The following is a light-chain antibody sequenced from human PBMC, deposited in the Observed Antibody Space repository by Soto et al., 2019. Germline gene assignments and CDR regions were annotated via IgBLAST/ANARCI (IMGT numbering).Light chain of an antibody. CDR1: QGIRKY. V-gene: IGKV1-33*01. CDR3: QQYDNRPSFT. Sequence: DIQMTQSPSSLSASVGVRVTITCQASQGIRKYLNWYQQKPEKAPKLLIYDASNLETGVPSRFSASGSRTDLTFNISSLQPEDTATYSCQQYDNRPSFTFGPGTKVDIK. J-gene: IGKJ3*01. CDR2: DAS.